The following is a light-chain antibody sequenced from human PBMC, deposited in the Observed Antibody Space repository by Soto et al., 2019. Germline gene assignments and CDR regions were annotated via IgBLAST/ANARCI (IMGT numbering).Light chain of an antibody. CDR1: QGVGST. CDR2: DAY. Sequence: EIVMTQSPATLSVSPGERVTLSCRASQGVGSTLAWYRQQPGQAPRLLIYDAYIRATGVPARFSGSGSGTEFTLTISSLQSEDFALYYCHQYNSWPPGTFGQGTKVDIK. V-gene: IGKV3-15*01. J-gene: IGKJ2*01. CDR3: HQYNSWPPGT.